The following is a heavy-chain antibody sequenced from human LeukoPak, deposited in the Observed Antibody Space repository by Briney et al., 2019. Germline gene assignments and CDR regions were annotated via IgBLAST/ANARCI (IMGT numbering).Heavy chain of an antibody. V-gene: IGHV3-21*01. CDR1: GFTFSSYS. J-gene: IGHJ5*02. Sequence: GGSLRLSCAASGFTFSSYSMNWVRQAPGKGLEWVSSISSSSSYIYYADSVKGRFTISRDNAKNSLYLQMNSPRAEDTAVYYCARDYYDSSGYCEPWGQGTLVTVSS. CDR3: ARDYYDSSGYCEP. D-gene: IGHD3-22*01. CDR2: ISSSSSYI.